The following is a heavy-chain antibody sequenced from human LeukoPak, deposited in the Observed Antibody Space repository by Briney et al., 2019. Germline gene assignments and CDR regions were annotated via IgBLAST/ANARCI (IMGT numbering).Heavy chain of an antibody. J-gene: IGHJ5*02. CDR1: GGSISSGSHY. Sequence: SQTLSLTCTVSGGSISSGSHYWSWIRQPAGKGLEWIGRIYTSGSTNYNPSIKSRVTISVDTSKNQFSLRLSSVTAADTAVYYCARDYYDRFDPWGQGTLVTVSS. V-gene: IGHV4-61*02. CDR3: ARDYYDRFDP. D-gene: IGHD3-22*01. CDR2: IYTSGST.